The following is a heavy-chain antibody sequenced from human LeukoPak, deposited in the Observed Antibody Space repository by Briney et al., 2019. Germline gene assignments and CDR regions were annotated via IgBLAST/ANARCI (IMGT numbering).Heavy chain of an antibody. CDR3: ARDTHYYGSGSYYVDY. V-gene: IGHV1-18*01. CDR2: ISAYNGNT. J-gene: IGHJ4*02. Sequence: ASVKVSCKASGYTFTSYGISWVRQAPGQGPEWMGWISAYNGNTNYAQKLQGRVTMTTDTSTSTAYMELRSLRSDDTAVYYCARDTHYYGSGSYYVDYWGQGTLVTVSS. CDR1: GYTFTSYG. D-gene: IGHD3-10*01.